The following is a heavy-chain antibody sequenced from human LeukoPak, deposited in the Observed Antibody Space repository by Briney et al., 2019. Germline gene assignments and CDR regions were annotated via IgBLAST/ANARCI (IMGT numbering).Heavy chain of an antibody. CDR2: ISGNVNST. CDR1: GFTFSSYA. V-gene: IGHV3-23*01. Sequence: GGSLRLSCAASGFTFSSYAMSWVRQAPGKGLEWVSGISGNVNSTYYADSVTGRFTISRDNSKNTLYLQMNSLRAEDTVVYYCAKGPQYYYDSSGYEFDYWGQGTLVTVSS. D-gene: IGHD3-22*01. CDR3: AKGPQYYYDSSGYEFDY. J-gene: IGHJ4*02.